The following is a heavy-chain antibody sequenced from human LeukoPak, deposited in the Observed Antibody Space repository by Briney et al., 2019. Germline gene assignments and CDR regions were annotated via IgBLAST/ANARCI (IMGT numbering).Heavy chain of an antibody. J-gene: IGHJ3*02. Sequence: GGSLRLSCAASGFTFSSYWMSWVRQAPGKGLEWVANIKQDGSEKYYVDSVKGRFTISRDNAKNSLYLQMNSLRAEDTAVYYCASGTLGYCSSTSCFDAFDIWGQGTMVTVSS. CDR1: GFTFSSYW. CDR3: ASGTLGYCSSTSCFDAFDI. CDR2: IKQDGSEK. V-gene: IGHV3-7*01. D-gene: IGHD2-2*01.